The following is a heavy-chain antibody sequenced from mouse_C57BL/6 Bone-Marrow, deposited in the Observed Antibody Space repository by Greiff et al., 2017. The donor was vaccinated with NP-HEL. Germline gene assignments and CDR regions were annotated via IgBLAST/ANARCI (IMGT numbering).Heavy chain of an antibody. J-gene: IGHJ2*01. Sequence: EVQLQQSGPELVKPGASVKISCKASGYTFTDYYMNWVKQSHGKSLEWIGDINPNNGGTSYNQKFKGKATLTVDKSSSTAYMELRSLTSEDSAVYYCASPVVADYWGQGTTLTVSS. CDR1: GYTFTDYY. D-gene: IGHD1-1*01. CDR2: INPNNGGT. CDR3: ASPVVADY. V-gene: IGHV1-26*01.